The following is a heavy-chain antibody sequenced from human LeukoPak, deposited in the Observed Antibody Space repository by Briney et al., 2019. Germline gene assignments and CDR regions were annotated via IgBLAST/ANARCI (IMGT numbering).Heavy chain of an antibody. V-gene: IGHV3-30-3*01. CDR2: ISYDGSNK. Sequence: GGSLRLSCAASGFTFSSYGMHWVRQAPGKGLEWVAVISYDGSNKYYADSVKGRFTISRDNSKNTLYLQMNSLRAEDTAVYYCARSNYYGSGSYSDWGQGTLVTVSS. D-gene: IGHD3-10*01. CDR3: ARSNYYGSGSYSD. J-gene: IGHJ4*02. CDR1: GFTFSSYG.